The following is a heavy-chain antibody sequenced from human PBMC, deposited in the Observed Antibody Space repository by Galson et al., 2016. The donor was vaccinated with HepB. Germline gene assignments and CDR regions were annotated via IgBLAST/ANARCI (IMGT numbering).Heavy chain of an antibody. D-gene: IGHD4-17*01. CDR3: AHLSPYGPRDFDY. V-gene: IGHV2-5*01. CDR2: MCWNDDK. CDR1: GFSLSTSGVG. J-gene: IGHJ4*02. Sequence: PALVKPTQTLTLTCTFPGFSLSTSGVGVGWIRQPPGKALEWLAVMCWNDDKHYSPPLMNRLTIAKDTSKNQVVLTMTNMDPVDTATYYGAHLSPYGPRDFDYWGQGTLVTVSS.